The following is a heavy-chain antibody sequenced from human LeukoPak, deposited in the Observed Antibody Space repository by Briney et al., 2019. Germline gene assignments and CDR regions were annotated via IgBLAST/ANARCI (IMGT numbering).Heavy chain of an antibody. V-gene: IGHV1-2*06. D-gene: IGHD1-1*01. J-gene: IGHJ6*03. Sequence: ASVKVSCKASGYTFTGYYMHWVRQAPGQGLEWMGQINPNSGGTNYAQKFQGRVTMTRDTSISTAYMELSSLRSEDTAVYYCARQGTPYYYYYMDVWGKGTTVTVSS. CDR2: INPNSGGT. CDR3: ARQGTPYYYYYMDV. CDR1: GYTFTGYY.